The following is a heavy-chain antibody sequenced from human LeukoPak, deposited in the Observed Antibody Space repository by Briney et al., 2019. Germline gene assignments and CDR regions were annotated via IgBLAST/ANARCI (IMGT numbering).Heavy chain of an antibody. D-gene: IGHD3-22*01. J-gene: IGHJ6*02. V-gene: IGHV4-34*01. CDR2: INHSGST. Sequence: PSETLSLTCAVYGGSFSGYYWSWIRQPPGKGLEWIGEINHSGSTNHNPSLKSRVTISVDTSKNQFSLKLSSVTAADTAVYYCARGKKRNYYDSSGYSYGMDVWGQGTTVTVSS. CDR3: ARGKKRNYYDSSGYSYGMDV. CDR1: GGSFSGYY.